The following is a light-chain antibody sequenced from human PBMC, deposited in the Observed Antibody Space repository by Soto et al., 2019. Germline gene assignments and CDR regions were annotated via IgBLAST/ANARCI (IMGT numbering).Light chain of an antibody. CDR2: EVS. J-gene: IGLJ3*02. Sequence: QSVLTQPASVSGSPGQSITISCTGTSSDVGGYDYVSWYQQHPGKAPKLIIYEVSNRPSGVSNRFSGSKSGNAASLTISGLQAEDEADYYCVSYTSANTRVFGGGTKLTVL. V-gene: IGLV2-14*01. CDR1: SSDVGGYDY. CDR3: VSYTSANTRV.